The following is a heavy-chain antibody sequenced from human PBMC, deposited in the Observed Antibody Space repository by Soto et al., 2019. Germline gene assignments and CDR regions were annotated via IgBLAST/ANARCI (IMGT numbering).Heavy chain of an antibody. D-gene: IGHD3-16*01. CDR1: GYTFTSYD. CDR2: MNPNSGNT. V-gene: IGHV1-8*01. J-gene: IGHJ3*02. CDR3: ARGPLFGSPYYDYIWGSFDDAFDI. Sequence: QVQLVQSGAEVKKPGASVKVSCKASGYTFTSYDINWVRQATGQGLEWMGWMNPNSGNTGYAQKFQGRVTMTRNTSISTAYMELSSLRSEDTAVYYCARGPLFGSPYYDYIWGSFDDAFDIWGQGTMVTVSS.